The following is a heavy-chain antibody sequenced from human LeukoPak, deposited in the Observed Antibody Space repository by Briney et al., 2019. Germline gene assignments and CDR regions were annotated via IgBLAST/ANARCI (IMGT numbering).Heavy chain of an antibody. J-gene: IGHJ3*02. CDR1: GFTFSSYW. V-gene: IGHV3-7*01. Sequence: TGGSLRLSCAASGFTFSSYWMSWVRQAPGKGLEWVANIKQDGSEKYYVDSVKGRFTISRDNAKNSLYLQMNSLRAEDTAVYYCASNWNYRERRALDAFDIWGQGTMVTVSS. CDR2: IKQDGSEK. CDR3: ASNWNYRERRALDAFDI. D-gene: IGHD1-7*01.